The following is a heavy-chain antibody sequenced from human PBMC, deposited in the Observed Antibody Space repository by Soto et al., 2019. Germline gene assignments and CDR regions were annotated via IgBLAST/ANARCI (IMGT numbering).Heavy chain of an antibody. Sequence: SETLSLTCIVSGGSISEKYWNWVRQPPGKGLEWIGLIFANGHTDYNPSLKSRVTMSVDASKNQFSLRLTSMTAADTAVYYCVASLAASGLNWLDPWGRGTLVTV. CDR2: IFANGHT. CDR3: VASLAASGLNWLDP. CDR1: GGSISEKY. J-gene: IGHJ5*02. V-gene: IGHV4-4*07. D-gene: IGHD6-13*01.